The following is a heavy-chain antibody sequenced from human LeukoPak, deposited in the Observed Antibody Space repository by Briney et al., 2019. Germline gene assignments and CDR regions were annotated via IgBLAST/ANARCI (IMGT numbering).Heavy chain of an antibody. CDR3: TTLWFGELLSRGGA. V-gene: IGHV3-15*01. D-gene: IGHD3-10*01. J-gene: IGHJ4*02. Sequence: PGGSLRLSCAASGFTFSNAWMTWVRQAPGKGLEWVGRIKSKTNGGTTDYAAPVKGRFTISRDDSKNTLYLQMSSLKTEDTAVYSCTTLWFGELLSRGGAWGQGTLVTVSS. CDR2: IKSKTNGGTT. CDR1: GFTFSNAW.